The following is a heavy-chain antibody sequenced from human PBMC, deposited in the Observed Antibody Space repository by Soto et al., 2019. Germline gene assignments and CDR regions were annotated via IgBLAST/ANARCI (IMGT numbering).Heavy chain of an antibody. V-gene: IGHV4-59*01. Sequence: PSETLSLTCTVSGDSISPYYWSWIRQPPGEGLEWIGYIYYTGSTNYNPSLKSRVTISIDTSRNQFSLRLNSVTAADSAVYYCARDRWFDPWGLGTLVTVSS. CDR2: IYYTGST. CDR3: ARDRWFDP. CDR1: GDSISPYY. J-gene: IGHJ5*02.